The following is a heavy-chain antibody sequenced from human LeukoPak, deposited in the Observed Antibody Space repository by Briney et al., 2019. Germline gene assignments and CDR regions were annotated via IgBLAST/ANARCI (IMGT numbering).Heavy chain of an antibody. J-gene: IGHJ4*02. CDR3: ARSPFYYYDSSGYYYFDY. Sequence: ASVKVSCKASGYTFTSYYMHWVRQAPGQGLEWMGWINPNSGGTNYAQKFQGRVTMTRDTSISTAYMELSRLRSDDTAVYYCARSPFYYYDSSGYYYFDYWGQGTLVTVSS. V-gene: IGHV1-2*02. CDR2: INPNSGGT. CDR1: GYTFTSYY. D-gene: IGHD3-22*01.